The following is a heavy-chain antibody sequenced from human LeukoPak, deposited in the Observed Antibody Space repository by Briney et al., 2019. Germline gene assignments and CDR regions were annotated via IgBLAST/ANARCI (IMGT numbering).Heavy chain of an antibody. CDR3: ARVPITMVRGFYYYMDV. CDR2: IYYSGST. V-gene: IGHV4-59*01. CDR1: GGSISSYY. Sequence: SETLSLTCTVSGGSISSYYWSWLRQPPGKGLEWMGYIYYSGSTNYNPSLTSRGTVSLDTSKNQFSLKLSSVTAADTAVYYCARVPITMVRGFYYYMDVWGKGTTVTVSS. D-gene: IGHD3-10*01. J-gene: IGHJ6*03.